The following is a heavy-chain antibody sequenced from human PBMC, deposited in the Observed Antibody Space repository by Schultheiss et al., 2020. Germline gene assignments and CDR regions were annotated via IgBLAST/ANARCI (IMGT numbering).Heavy chain of an antibody. Sequence: SLRLSCAASGFTFSSYSMNWVRQAPGKGLEWVANIKQDGSEKYYVDSVKGRFTISRDNAKNSLYLQMNSLRAEDTAVYYCARDQSSWGAAHDAFDIWGQGTMV. CDR1: GFTFSSYS. V-gene: IGHV3-7*01. D-gene: IGHD3-16*01. CDR3: ARDQSSWGAAHDAFDI. CDR2: IKQDGSEK. J-gene: IGHJ3*02.